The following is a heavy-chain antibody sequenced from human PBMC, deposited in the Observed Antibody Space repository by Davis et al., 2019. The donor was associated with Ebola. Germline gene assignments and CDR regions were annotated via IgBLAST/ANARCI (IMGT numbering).Heavy chain of an antibody. Sequence: AASVKVSCKASGYTFTSYGISWVRQAPGQGLEWMGWINAGNGNTKYSQKFQGRVTITADKSTSTAYMELSSLRSEDTAVYYCASKASDFWSGNRNYYYDMDVWGQGTTVTVSS. J-gene: IGHJ6*02. D-gene: IGHD3-3*01. CDR3: ASKASDFWSGNRNYYYDMDV. CDR2: INAGNGNT. V-gene: IGHV1-18*01. CDR1: GYTFTSYG.